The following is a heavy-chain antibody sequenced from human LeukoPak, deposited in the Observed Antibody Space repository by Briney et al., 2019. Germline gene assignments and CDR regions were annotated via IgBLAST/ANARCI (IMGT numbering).Heavy chain of an antibody. CDR1: GYTCTSYD. J-gene: IGHJ6*03. V-gene: IGHV1-8*01. Sequence: PVASVKVSCKASGYTCTSYDINWVRQATGQGLEWMGWMNPNSGNTGYAQKFQGRVTMTRNTSISTAYMELSSLRSEDTAVYYCARTDSSSWFYYYYYMDVWGKGTTVTVSS. CDR2: MNPNSGNT. CDR3: ARTDSSSWFYYYYYMDV. D-gene: IGHD6-13*01.